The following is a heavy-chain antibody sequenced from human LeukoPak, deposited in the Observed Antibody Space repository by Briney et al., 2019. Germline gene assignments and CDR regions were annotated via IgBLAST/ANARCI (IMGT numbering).Heavy chain of an antibody. CDR2: INPNSGGT. CDR1: GYTFTGYY. CDR3: ARESSGQWLAHLGIDY. J-gene: IGHJ4*02. V-gene: IGHV1-2*02. Sequence: ASVKVSCKASGYTFTGYYMHWVRQAPGQGLEWMGWINPNSGGTNYAQKLQGRVTMTTDTSTSTAYMELRSLRSDDTAVYYCARESSGQWLAHLGIDYWGQGTLVTVSS. D-gene: IGHD6-19*01.